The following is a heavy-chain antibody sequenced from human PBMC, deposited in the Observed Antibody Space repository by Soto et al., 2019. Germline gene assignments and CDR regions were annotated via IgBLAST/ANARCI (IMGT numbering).Heavy chain of an antibody. CDR1: GGSISSSTYY. J-gene: IGHJ4*02. Sequence: NPSDTLSLTCTVSGGSISSSTYYWGWMRQPPGKGLEWIASFFIGGNTYYNPSLKSRVTISVDTSKNQFSLKLSSVTAADTAVYYCARDKITGLFDYWGQGTLVTVSS. D-gene: IGHD2-8*02. V-gene: IGHV4-39*02. CDR2: FFIGGNT. CDR3: ARDKITGLFDY.